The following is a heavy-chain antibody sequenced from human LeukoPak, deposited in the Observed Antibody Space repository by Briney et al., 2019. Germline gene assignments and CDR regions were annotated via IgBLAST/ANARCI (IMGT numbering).Heavy chain of an antibody. CDR2: IKQDGSEK. D-gene: IGHD6-6*01. J-gene: IGHJ6*03. CDR3: ARDRVAARNYYYYYYMDV. V-gene: IGHV3-7*01. CDR1: GFTFSSYW. Sequence: GGSLRLSCAASGFTFSSYWMSWVRQAPGKGLEWVANIKQDGSEKYYVDSVKGRFTISRDNAKNSLYLQMNSLRAEDTAVYYCARDRVAARNYYYYYYMDVWGKGTTVTVSS.